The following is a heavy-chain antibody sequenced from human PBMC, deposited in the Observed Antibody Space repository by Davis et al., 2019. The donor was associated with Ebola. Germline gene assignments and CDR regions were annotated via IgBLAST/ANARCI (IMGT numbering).Heavy chain of an antibody. V-gene: IGHV3-23*01. CDR3: AREGYDYASSAYSA. CDR2: ITGTGGSA. Sequence: PGGSLRLSCAASGFSFSHYAMSWVRPAPGKGLEWVSGITGTGGSAFYADSVKGRFSISRDHSKNTVFLQMSSLRADDTAVYYCAREGYDYASSAYSAWGQGTLVTVSS. D-gene: IGHD3-22*01. CDR1: GFSFSHYA. J-gene: IGHJ5*02.